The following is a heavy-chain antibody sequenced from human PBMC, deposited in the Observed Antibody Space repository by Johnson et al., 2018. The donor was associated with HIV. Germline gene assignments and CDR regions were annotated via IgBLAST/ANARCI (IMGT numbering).Heavy chain of an antibody. CDR3: TRGPLTVGVTIDALDI. V-gene: IGHV3-20*04. CDR1: GFTFDDYG. CDR2: INWTGGST. J-gene: IGHJ3*02. Sequence: EVQLMESGGGLIQPGGSLRLSCAASGFTFDDYGMSWVRQAPGKGLEWVSGINWTGGSTGYADSVKGRFTISRDNAENTLYLQMNSLRAEDTAVYFCTRGPLTVGVTIDALDIWGHGTMVTVSS. D-gene: IGHD1-26*01.